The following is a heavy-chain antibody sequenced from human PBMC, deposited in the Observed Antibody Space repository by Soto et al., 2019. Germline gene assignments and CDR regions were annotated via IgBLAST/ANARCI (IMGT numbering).Heavy chain of an antibody. CDR1: GGTFSSYA. J-gene: IGHJ5*02. CDR3: AREGSGYLSNWFDP. CDR2: IIPIFGTA. Sequence: VASVKVSCKASGGTFSSYAISWVRQAPGQGLEWMGGIIPIFGTANYAQKFQGRVTITADESTSTAYMELSSLRSEDTAVYYCAREGSGYLSNWFDPWGQGTLVTVSS. D-gene: IGHD5-12*01. V-gene: IGHV1-69*13.